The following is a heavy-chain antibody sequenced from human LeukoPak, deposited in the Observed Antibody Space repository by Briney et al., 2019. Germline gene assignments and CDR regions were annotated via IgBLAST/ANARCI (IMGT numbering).Heavy chain of an antibody. CDR2: IYTSGTT. V-gene: IGHV4-61*02. J-gene: IGHJ4*02. CDR3: ARARDGYSNFFDY. CDR1: GGSISSGSYY. Sequence: SETLSLTCTVSGGSISSGSYYWSWIRQPAGKGLEWIGRIYTSGTTNYNPSLKSRVTISVDTSKNQFSLELSSVTAAATAVYFCARARDGYSNFFDYWGQGTLVSVSS. D-gene: IGHD5-24*01.